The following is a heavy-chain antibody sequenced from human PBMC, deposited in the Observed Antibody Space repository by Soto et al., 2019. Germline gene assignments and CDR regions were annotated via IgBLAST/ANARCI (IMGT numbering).Heavy chain of an antibody. V-gene: IGHV1-46*01. CDR3: ARSNPQYCCGDCYDHLDS. CDR2: INPSSDST. D-gene: IGHD2-21*02. CDR1: GYTFTSYF. J-gene: IGHJ4*02. Sequence: GASVKVSCKASGYTFTSYFMHWVRQAPGQGLEWMGIINPSSDSTIYAQNFQGRVTMTRDTSTSTVYMELRSLRSEDTAVYYCARSNPQYCCGDCYDHLDSWSQGTLVTVSS.